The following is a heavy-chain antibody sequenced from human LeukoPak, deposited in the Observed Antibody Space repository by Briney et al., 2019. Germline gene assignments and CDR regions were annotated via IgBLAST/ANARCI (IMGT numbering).Heavy chain of an antibody. CDR3: ARSSKYYDFWSGYYIPHYYYGMDV. CDR2: IYYSGST. D-gene: IGHD3-3*01. CDR1: GGSISSSSYY. V-gene: IGHV4-39*07. Sequence: SETLSLTCTVSGGSISSSSYYWGWIRQPPGTGLEWIGSIYYSGSTNYNPSLKSRVTISVDTSKNQFSLKLSSVTAADTAVYYCARSSKYYDFWSGYYIPHYYYGMDVWGQGTTVTVSS. J-gene: IGHJ6*02.